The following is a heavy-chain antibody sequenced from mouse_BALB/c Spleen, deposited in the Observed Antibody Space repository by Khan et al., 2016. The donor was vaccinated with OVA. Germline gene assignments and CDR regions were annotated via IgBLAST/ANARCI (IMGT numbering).Heavy chain of an antibody. V-gene: IGHV5-4*02. CDR1: GFTFSDYY. CDR2: ISDGGSYT. Sequence: EVELVESGGGLVKPGGSLKLSCAASGFTFSDYYMYWVRQTPEKRLEWVATISDGGSYTYYPDSVKGRFTISRDDAKNNLYLQMSSLKSEDTAIYYRERGYYGNPFSYWGQGTLVTVSA. J-gene: IGHJ3*01. CDR3: ERGYYGNPFSY. D-gene: IGHD2-1*01.